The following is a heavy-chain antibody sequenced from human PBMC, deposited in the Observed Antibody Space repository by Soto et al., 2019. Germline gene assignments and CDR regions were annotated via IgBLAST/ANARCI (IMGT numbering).Heavy chain of an antibody. D-gene: IGHD3-10*01. J-gene: IGHJ4*02. CDR2: INSDGSST. Sequence: EVQLVESGGGLVQPGGSLRLSCAASGFPFSNYWMYWVRQAPGKGLVWVSRINSDGSSTIYADSVKGRFTISRDNAKNTVSLQMNSLRADDTAVYYCAKYHYYGGKWGQGTLVTVSS. CDR3: AKYHYYGGK. CDR1: GFPFSNYW. V-gene: IGHV3-74*02.